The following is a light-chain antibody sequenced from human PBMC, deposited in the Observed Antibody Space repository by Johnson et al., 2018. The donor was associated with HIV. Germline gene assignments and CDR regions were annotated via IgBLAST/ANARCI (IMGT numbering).Light chain of an antibody. CDR2: EDY. J-gene: IGLJ1*01. V-gene: IGLV1-51*02. Sequence: QSLLTQPPSVSAAPGQRVNISCSGHSSNIENYFVSWYQQLPGAAPRLLIYEDYKRPSGIPDCFSGSKSGASATLGITGLQTGDEADYYCGVWDASLSPHYVFGTGTKVTVL. CDR1: SSNIENYF. CDR3: GVWDASLSPHYV.